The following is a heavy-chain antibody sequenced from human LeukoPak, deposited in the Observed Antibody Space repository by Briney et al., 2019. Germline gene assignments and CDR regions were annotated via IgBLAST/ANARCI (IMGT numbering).Heavy chain of an antibody. D-gene: IGHD4-17*01. J-gene: IGHJ6*02. CDR2: ISYDGSNK. Sequence: PGRSLRLSCAASGFTFSSYGMHWVRQAPGKGLEWVAVISYDGSNKYYADSVKGRFTISRDNSKNTLYLQMNSLRAEDTAVYYCAKSGRRSLGDYVLYYYGMDVWGQGTTVTVSS. CDR3: AKSGRRSLGDYVLYYYGMDV. CDR1: GFTFSSYG. V-gene: IGHV3-30*18.